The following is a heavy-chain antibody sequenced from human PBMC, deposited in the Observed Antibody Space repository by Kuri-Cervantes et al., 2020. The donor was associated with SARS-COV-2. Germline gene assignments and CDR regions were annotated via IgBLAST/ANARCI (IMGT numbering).Heavy chain of an antibody. Sequence: ASVKVSCKASGYTFTGYYMHWVRQAPGQGLEWMGGFDPEDGETIYAQKFQGRVTMTEDTSTDTAYMELSSLRSEDTAVYYCATFGGSYPKYYFDYWGQGTLVTVSS. CDR1: GYTFTGYY. V-gene: IGHV1-24*01. D-gene: IGHD1-26*01. J-gene: IGHJ4*02. CDR2: FDPEDGET. CDR3: ATFGGSYPKYYFDY.